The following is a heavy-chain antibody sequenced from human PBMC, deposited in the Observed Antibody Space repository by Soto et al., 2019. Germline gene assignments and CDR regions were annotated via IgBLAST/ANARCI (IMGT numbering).Heavy chain of an antibody. V-gene: IGHV3-21*01. CDR2: ISSSSSYI. CDR1: GFTFSSYS. Sequence: EVQLVESGGGLVKPGGSLRLSCAASGFTFSSYSMNWVRQAPGKGLEWVSSISSSSSYIYYADSVKGRFTISRDNAKNSLYLQMNSLRAEDTAVYYCARVSMITGDYFDYWGQGILVTFSS. CDR3: ARVSMITGDYFDY. J-gene: IGHJ4*02. D-gene: IGHD3-16*01.